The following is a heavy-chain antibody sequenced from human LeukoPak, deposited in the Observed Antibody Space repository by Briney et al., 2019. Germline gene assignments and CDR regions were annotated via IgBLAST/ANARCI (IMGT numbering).Heavy chain of an antibody. D-gene: IGHD6-13*01. CDR2: IYHSGST. CDR3: ARAGIAAPHDAFDI. Sequence: SETLSLTCAVSGGSISSGGYSWSWIRQPPGKGLEWIGYIYHSGSTYYNPSLKSRVTISVDTSKNQFSLKLSSVTAADTAVYYCARAGIAAPHDAFDIWGQGTMVTVSS. V-gene: IGHV4-30-2*01. J-gene: IGHJ3*02. CDR1: GGSISSGGYS.